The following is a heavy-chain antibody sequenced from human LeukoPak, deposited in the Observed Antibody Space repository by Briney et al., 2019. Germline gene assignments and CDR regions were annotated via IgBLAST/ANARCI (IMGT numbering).Heavy chain of an antibody. CDR3: AREVTRGNYKNMDV. CDR1: GFTFSSYA. Sequence: PGGSLRISCAASGFTFSSYAMHWVRQAPGKGLEWVAVISYDGSNKYYADSVKGRFTISRDNSKNTLYLQMNSLRAEDTAVYYCAREVTRGNYKNMDVWGKGTTVTVSS. CDR2: ISYDGSNK. V-gene: IGHV3-30*01. D-gene: IGHD4-11*01. J-gene: IGHJ6*03.